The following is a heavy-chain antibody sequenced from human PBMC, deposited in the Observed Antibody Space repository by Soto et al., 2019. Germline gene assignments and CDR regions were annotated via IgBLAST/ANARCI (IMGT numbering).Heavy chain of an antibody. CDR2: ISAYNGNT. Sequence: ASVKVSCKASGYTFTSYGISWVRQAPGQGLEWMGWISAYNGNTNYAQKLQGRVTMTTDTSTSTAYMGLRSLRSDDTAVYYCARVASRVYDFWSGYSGYFDYWGQGTLVTVSS. V-gene: IGHV1-18*01. CDR1: GYTFTSYG. CDR3: ARVASRVYDFWSGYSGYFDY. J-gene: IGHJ4*02. D-gene: IGHD3-3*01.